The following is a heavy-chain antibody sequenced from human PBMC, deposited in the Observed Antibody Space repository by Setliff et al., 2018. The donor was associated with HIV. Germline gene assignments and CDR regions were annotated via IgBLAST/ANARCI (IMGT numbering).Heavy chain of an antibody. J-gene: IGHJ3*02. CDR2: IIPTFGTV. CDR1: GGTFSSYA. D-gene: IGHD2-21*01. Sequence: SVKVSCKASGGTFSSYAISWVRQAPGQGLEWMGGIIPTFGTVKYPLKFQGRVTITADDSTSTAYMGLSSLRSEDTAVYYCANLAYCSGDCYSTGASDIWGQGTMVTVSS. V-gene: IGHV1-69*13. CDR3: ANLAYCSGDCYSTGASDI.